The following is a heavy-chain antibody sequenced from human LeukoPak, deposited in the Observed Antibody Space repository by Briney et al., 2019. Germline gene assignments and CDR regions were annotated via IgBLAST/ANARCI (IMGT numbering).Heavy chain of an antibody. CDR2: ISSSGSTI. J-gene: IGHJ6*03. CDR3: ARQKTELRYSNYYMDV. CDR1: GFTFSSYE. Sequence: GSLRLSCAASGFTFSSYEMNWVRQAPGKGLEWVSYISSSGSTIYYADSVKGRFTISRDNAKNSLYLQMNSLSAEDTAVYYCARQKTELRYSNYYMDVWGKGTTVIVSS. D-gene: IGHD3-3*01. V-gene: IGHV3-48*03.